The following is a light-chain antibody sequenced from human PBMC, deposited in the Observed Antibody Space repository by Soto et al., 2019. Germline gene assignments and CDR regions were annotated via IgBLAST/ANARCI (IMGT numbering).Light chain of an antibody. CDR1: QSIYKW. J-gene: IGKJ1*01. CDR2: EAS. V-gene: IGKV1-5*03. CDR3: QHYDTYPWT. Sequence: DIQMTQPPSTLSASVGDRVTITCRASQSIYKWLAWYQQKPGKAPNLLIYEASTLESGVPSRFSGSGSGTEFTFTISSLQPDYFATYYCQHYDTYPWTFGQGTKVDIQ.